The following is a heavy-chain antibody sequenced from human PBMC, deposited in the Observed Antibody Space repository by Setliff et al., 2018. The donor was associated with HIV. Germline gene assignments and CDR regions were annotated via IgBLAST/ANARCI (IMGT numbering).Heavy chain of an antibody. CDR2: IGQDGSNK. CDR1: RFDSNNYW. Sequence: GGSLRLSCAASRFDSNNYWMCWVRQAPGKGLEWVANIGQDGSNKYYADSVKGRFTISRDNSKNTLYLEMTSLRAEDTAVYHCAKDMNYNNDYPGVLGSWGRGTLVTVSS. D-gene: IGHD3-16*01. V-gene: IGHV3-30*02. CDR3: AKDMNYNNDYPGVLGS. J-gene: IGHJ4*02.